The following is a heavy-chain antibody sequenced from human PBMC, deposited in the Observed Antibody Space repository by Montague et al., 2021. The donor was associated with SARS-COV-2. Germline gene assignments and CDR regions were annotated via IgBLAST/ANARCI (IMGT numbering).Heavy chain of an antibody. CDR2: IYYSGST. J-gene: IGHJ6*02. CDR1: GGSISGYY. D-gene: IGHD4-11*01. CDR3: ARHASYDYSKDLYYYYYYGMDV. Sequence: SETLSLTCTVPGGSISGYYWSWIRQPPGKGLEWIGYIYYSGSTKYNPFLESRVTVSVDRSKNQFSLKLSSVTAADTAVYYCARHASYDYSKDLYYYYYYGMDVWGQGTTVTVSS. V-gene: IGHV4-59*08.